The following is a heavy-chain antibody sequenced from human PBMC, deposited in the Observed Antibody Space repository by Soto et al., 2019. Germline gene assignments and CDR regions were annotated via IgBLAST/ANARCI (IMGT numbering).Heavy chain of an antibody. CDR3: ARVRGYSGYEYYSYGMDA. D-gene: IGHD5-12*01. Sequence: PSETLSLTCVISGDSVSSNSAAWNWIRQSPSRGLEWLGRTYYRSKWYNDYAVSVKSRITINPATSKNQFSLQLNSVTPEDTAVYYCARVRGYSGYEYYSYGMDAWGQGATVTVSS. J-gene: IGHJ6*02. CDR1: GDSVSSNSAA. V-gene: IGHV6-1*01. CDR2: TYYRSKWYN.